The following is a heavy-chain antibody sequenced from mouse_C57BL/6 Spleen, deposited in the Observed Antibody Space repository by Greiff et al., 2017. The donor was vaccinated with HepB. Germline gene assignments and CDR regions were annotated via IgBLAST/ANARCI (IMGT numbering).Heavy chain of an antibody. CDR2: IYPSDSEN. D-gene: IGHD1-1*01. J-gene: IGHJ4*01. CDR3: ARKRDYGSSYAMDY. V-gene: IGHV1-61*01. Sequence: VQLQQPGAELVRPGSSVKLSCKASGYTFTSYWMDWVKQRPGQGLEWIGNIYPSDSENHYNQKFKDKATLTVDKSSSTAYMQLSSLTSEDSAVYYCARKRDYGSSYAMDYWGQGTSVTVFS. CDR1: GYTFTSYW.